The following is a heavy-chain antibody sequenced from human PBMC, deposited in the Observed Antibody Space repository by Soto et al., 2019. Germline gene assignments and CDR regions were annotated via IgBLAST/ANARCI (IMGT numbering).Heavy chain of an antibody. CDR3: AHIRPLCSGRSCYPSFGY. Sequence: QITLKESGPTLVKPTQTLTLTCTFSGFSLSTSGVGVGWIRQPPGKALEWLALIYWDDDKHYSPSLKSRLTITEDTSKNQVVLTMTNVDPVDTATYYCAHIRPLCSGRSCYPSFGYWGQGTLLTVSS. D-gene: IGHD2-15*01. V-gene: IGHV2-5*02. CDR1: GFSLSTSGVG. J-gene: IGHJ4*02. CDR2: IYWDDDK.